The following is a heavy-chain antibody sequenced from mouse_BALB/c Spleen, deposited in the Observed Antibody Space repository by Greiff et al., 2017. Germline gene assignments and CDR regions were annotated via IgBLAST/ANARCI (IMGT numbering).Heavy chain of an antibody. CDR2: ISSGGGST. J-gene: IGHJ2*01. Sequence: EVQGVESGGGLVKPGGSLKLSCAASGFAFSSYDMSWVRQTPEKRLEWVAYISSGGGSTYYPDTVKGRFTISRDNAKNTLYLQMSSLKSEDTAMYYCARHGGGGYYVFDYWGQGTTLTVSS. CDR3: ARHGGGGYYVFDY. V-gene: IGHV5-12-1*01. CDR1: GFAFSSYD. D-gene: IGHD2-3*01.